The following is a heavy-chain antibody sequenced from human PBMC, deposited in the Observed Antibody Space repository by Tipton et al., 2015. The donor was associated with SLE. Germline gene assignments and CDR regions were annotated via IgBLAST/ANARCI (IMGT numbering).Heavy chain of an antibody. Sequence: QVQLVQSGAEVKKPGASVKVSCKASGYSLTSYDINWVRQATGQGLEWMAWMNPNSGFSGFAEVFQGRLTMTWNTSMRTAYMELSNLRSNDTAVYYCARGWGQYGSGSLLDNWGQGTLVTVSS. D-gene: IGHD3-10*01. V-gene: IGHV1-8*01. J-gene: IGHJ4*02. CDR3: ARGWGQYGSGSLLDN. CDR1: GYSLTSYD. CDR2: MNPNSGFS.